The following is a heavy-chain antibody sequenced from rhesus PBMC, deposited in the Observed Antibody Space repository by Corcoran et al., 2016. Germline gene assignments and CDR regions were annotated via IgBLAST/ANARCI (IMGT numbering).Heavy chain of an antibody. CDR3: ARTNWNYYFDY. V-gene: IGHV4-173*01. D-gene: IGHD1-26*01. CDR2: ISGSGGST. CDR1: GAPISSNY. J-gene: IGHJ4*01. Sequence: QLQLQESGPGLVKPSETLSLTCAVSGAPISSNYWSWIRQPPGKGLEWIGRISGSGGSTDYNPSLKRRVTISTDTSKNQFSLKLSSVTAADTAVYYCARTNWNYYFDYWGQGVLVTVSS.